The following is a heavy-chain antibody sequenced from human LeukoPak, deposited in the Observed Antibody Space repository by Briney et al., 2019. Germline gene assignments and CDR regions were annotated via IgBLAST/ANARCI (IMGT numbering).Heavy chain of an antibody. V-gene: IGHV3-49*03. J-gene: IGHJ4*02. CDR3: TRILGTVTTKQFDN. CDR1: GFTFGDYA. D-gene: IGHD4-17*01. Sequence: PGGSLRLSCTASGFTFGDYAMSWFRQAPGKGLEWVGFIRSKAYGGTTEYAASVKGRFTISRDDSKSIAYLQMNGLKTEDTAVYYCTRILGTVTTKQFDNWGQGTLVTVSS. CDR2: IRSKAYGGTT.